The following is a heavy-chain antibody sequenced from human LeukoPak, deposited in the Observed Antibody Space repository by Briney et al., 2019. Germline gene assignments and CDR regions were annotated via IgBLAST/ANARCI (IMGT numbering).Heavy chain of an antibody. CDR2: ISGSGGST. CDR3: AKDRGKYSGSYSFDY. V-gene: IGHV3-23*01. CDR1: GFTFSSYA. J-gene: IGHJ4*02. Sequence: GGSLRLSCAASGFTFSSYAMSWVRQAPGKGLEWVSAISGSGGSTYYADSVKGRFTISRDNSKNTLYLQMNSLRAEDTAVYYCAKDRGKYSGSYSFDYWGQGTLVTVSS. D-gene: IGHD1-26*01.